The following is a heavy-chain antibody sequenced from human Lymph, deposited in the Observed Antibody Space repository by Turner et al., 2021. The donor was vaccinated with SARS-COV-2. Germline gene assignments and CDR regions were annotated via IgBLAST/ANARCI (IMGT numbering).Heavy chain of an antibody. D-gene: IGHD1-26*01. CDR1: GLTFSSYG. Sequence: QVQLVESGGGVVQPGRSLRLSCAASGLTFSSYGMHWVRQAPGKGLEWVAVISYDGSNKYYADSVKGRFTISRDNSKNTLYLQMNSLRAEDTAVYYCAREGAVGATTGFDYWGQGTLVTVSS. J-gene: IGHJ4*02. V-gene: IGHV3-30*03. CDR2: ISYDGSNK. CDR3: AREGAVGATTGFDY.